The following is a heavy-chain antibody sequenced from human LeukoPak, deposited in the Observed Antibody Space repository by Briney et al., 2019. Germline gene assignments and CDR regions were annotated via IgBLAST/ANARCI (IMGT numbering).Heavy chain of an antibody. CDR2: ISTSGRTI. CDR1: GSTFSSYE. V-gene: IGHV3-48*03. CDR3: ARGYFFGIDY. D-gene: IGHD2/OR15-2a*01. J-gene: IGHJ4*02. Sequence: GGSLRLSCAGSGSTFSSYEMNWVRQAPGKGLEWVSYISTSGRTIYYADSVKGRLTISRDNAKNSVYLQMNSLRAEDAAVYYFARGYFFGIDYWGQGTLVTVSS.